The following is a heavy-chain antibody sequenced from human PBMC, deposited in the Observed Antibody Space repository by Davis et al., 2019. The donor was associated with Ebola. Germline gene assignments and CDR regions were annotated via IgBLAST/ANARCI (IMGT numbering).Heavy chain of an antibody. Sequence: GESLKISCAASGFTFSPYSLSWVRQAPGKGLEWISYISGASETIYYADSVKGRFTIFRDNAKNSLYLQMNSLRDEDTAMYYCARDNWYKNDNWGQGTLVTVSS. CDR1: GFTFSPYS. D-gene: IGHD1/OR15-1a*01. J-gene: IGHJ4*02. CDR3: ARDNWYKNDN. V-gene: IGHV3-48*02. CDR2: ISGASETI.